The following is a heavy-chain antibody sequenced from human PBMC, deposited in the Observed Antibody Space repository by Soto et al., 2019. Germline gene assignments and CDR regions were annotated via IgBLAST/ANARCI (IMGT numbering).Heavy chain of an antibody. Sequence: QVQLVESGGGVVQPGRSLRLSCAASGLTFSSDAMHWVRQAPGRGLEWVAVISYDGINIHYADSVKGRFTISRDNSKTTLYLQMNSLRGEDTAVYYCARDLSGDYGSLWFDPWGHGTLVTVSS. D-gene: IGHD4-17*01. CDR3: ARDLSGDYGSLWFDP. CDR1: GLTFSSDA. J-gene: IGHJ5*02. CDR2: ISYDGINI. V-gene: IGHV3-30-3*01.